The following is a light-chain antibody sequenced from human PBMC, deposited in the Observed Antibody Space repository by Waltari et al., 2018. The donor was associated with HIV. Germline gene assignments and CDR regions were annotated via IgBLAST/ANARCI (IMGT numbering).Light chain of an antibody. CDR1: SSNIGAGYD. V-gene: IGLV1-40*01. Sequence: QSVLTQPPSVSGAPGPRVTISCTGSSNIGAGYDVQGYQQLPGTAPKLLIYGANNRPSGVPDRFSGSKSGASASLAIAGLQAEDEADYYCQSYDNSVSDSVVFGGGTKVTVL. CDR3: QSYDNSVSDSVV. J-gene: IGLJ3*02. CDR2: GAN.